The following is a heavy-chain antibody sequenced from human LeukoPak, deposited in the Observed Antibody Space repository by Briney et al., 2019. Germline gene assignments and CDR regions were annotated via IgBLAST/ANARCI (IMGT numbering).Heavy chain of an antibody. CDR3: AKGFSRTSATNDAFDI. Sequence: GGSLRLSCAASGFTFSSYAMSWVRQAPGKGLEWVSAISGSGGSTYYADSVKGRFTISRDNSKNTLYLQMNSLRAEDTAVYYCAKGFSRTSATNDAFDIWGQGTMVTVSS. D-gene: IGHD5-12*01. CDR2: ISGSGGST. V-gene: IGHV3-23*01. CDR1: GFTFSSYA. J-gene: IGHJ3*02.